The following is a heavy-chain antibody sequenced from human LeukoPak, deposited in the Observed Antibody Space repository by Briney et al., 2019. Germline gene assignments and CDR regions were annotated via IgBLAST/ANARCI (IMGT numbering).Heavy chain of an antibody. J-gene: IGHJ4*02. CDR1: GFTFIDYD. CDR2: IGIRGDT. Sequence: GGSLRLSCAASGFTFIDYDMHWVRQVIGKGLDWVSAIGIRGDTHYSGSVKDRFTISRENAESSLYLQMNSLRAEDTAVYYCARGGIQVSGIDEFDYWGQGTLVTVSS. D-gene: IGHD6-19*01. CDR3: ARGGIQVSGIDEFDY. V-gene: IGHV3-13*01.